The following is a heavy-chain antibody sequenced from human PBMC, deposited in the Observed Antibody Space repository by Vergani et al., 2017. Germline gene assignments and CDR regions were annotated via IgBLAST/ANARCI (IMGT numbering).Heavy chain of an antibody. D-gene: IGHD2-2*01. CDR1: GYTFSSYA. J-gene: IGHJ5*02. V-gene: IGHV3-30-3*01. CDR3: ARCPRYQLLSVWFDP. Sequence: QVQLVESGGGVVQPGRSLRLSCAASGYTFSSYAMHWVRQAPGTGLEWVAVISYDGSNKYYADSVKGRFTISRDNSKKTLYLQMNSLRAEDTAVYYCARCPRYQLLSVWFDPWGQGTLVTVSS. CDR2: ISYDGSNK.